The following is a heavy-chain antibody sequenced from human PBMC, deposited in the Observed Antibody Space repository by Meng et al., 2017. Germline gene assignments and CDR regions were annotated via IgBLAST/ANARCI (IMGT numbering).Heavy chain of an antibody. CDR2: INHSGST. CDR1: GGFFSGYY. J-gene: IGHJ5*02. Sequence: HVQLPQWGAGLLKPSESLSLTCADYGGFFSGYYWSWIRQPPGKGLEWIGEINHSGSTNYNPSLKSRVTISVDTSKNQFSLKLSSVTAADTAVYYCARGLRITMVRGVKGWFDPWGQGTLVTVSS. D-gene: IGHD3-10*01. CDR3: ARGLRITMVRGVKGWFDP. V-gene: IGHV4-34*01.